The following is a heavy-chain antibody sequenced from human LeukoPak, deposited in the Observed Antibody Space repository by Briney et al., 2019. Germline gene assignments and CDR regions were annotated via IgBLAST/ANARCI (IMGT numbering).Heavy chain of an antibody. CDR2: IYINGST. D-gene: IGHD2-15*01. CDR3: AREGLGYCSGGSCYPNWFDP. V-gene: IGHV4-61*02. CDR1: GCSISSDSYY. J-gene: IGHJ5*02. Sequence: PSETLSLTCTVSGCSISSDSYYWSWIRQPAGKGLEWIGRIYINGSTNYNPSLKSRVTISVDTSNNQFSLKLNSVTAADTAVYYCAREGLGYCSGGSCYPNWFDPWGQGTLVTVSS.